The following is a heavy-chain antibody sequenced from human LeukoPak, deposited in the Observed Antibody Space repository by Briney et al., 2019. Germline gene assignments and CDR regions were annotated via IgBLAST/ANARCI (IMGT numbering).Heavy chain of an antibody. CDR2: IRYDGSNK. CDR1: GFTFSSYG. D-gene: IGHD6-19*01. V-gene: IGHV3-30*02. J-gene: IGHJ3*02. CDR3: AELAVAGDAFDI. Sequence: GGSLRLSCAASGFTFSSYGMHWVRQAPGKGLEWVAFIRYDGSNKYYADSVKGRFTISRDNSKNTLYLQMNSLRAEDTAVYYCAELAVAGDAFDIWGQGTMVTVSS.